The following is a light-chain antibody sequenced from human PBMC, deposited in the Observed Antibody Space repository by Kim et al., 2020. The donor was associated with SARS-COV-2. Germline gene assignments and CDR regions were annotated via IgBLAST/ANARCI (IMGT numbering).Light chain of an antibody. CDR2: RNN. J-gene: IGLJ2*01. Sequence: PGRRVTISCSGSSSNIGSNYVYWYQQLPGTAPKLLIYRNNQRPSGVPDRFSGSKSGTSASLAISGLRSEDEADYYCAAWDDSLSVVFGGGTQLTVL. CDR3: AAWDDSLSVV. CDR1: SSNIGSNY. V-gene: IGLV1-47*01.